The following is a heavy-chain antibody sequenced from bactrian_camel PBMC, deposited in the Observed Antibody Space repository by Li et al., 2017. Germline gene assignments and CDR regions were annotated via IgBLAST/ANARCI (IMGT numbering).Heavy chain of an antibody. Sequence: HVQLVESGGGSVQAGGSLRLACVVSGLTAKTCTWNWYRQLPGKGRELTSTLTADGSTYYYGDSVKGRFTISQDNAKNTLYLQMNNLKTEDTAVYLCAADRYKRCSGAVFVPYDWGQGTQVTVS. CDR3: AADRYKRCSGAVFVPYD. V-gene: IGHV3S14*01. D-gene: IGHD3*01. J-gene: IGHJ4*01. CDR2: LTADGSTY. CDR1: GLTAKTCT.